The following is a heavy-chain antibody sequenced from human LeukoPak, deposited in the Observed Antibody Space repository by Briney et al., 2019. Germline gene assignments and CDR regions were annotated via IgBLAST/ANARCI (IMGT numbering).Heavy chain of an antibody. CDR1: GFTFSDYS. J-gene: IGHJ4*01. CDR3: ARINDINNSYHLDF. Sequence: GGSLRLSCAASGFTFSDYSFNWVRQAPGKGLEWVSSISSSSSYKYYADSLKGRFTISRDNAKNSLYLQVNSLRAEDTAVYYCARINDINNSYHLDFWGHGTLVTVSS. D-gene: IGHD3-3*02. V-gene: IGHV3-21*01. CDR2: ISSSSSYK.